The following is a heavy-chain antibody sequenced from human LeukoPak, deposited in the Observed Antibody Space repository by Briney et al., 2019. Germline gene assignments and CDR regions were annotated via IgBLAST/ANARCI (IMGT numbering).Heavy chain of an antibody. J-gene: IGHJ6*02. CDR1: GFTFSSYW. V-gene: IGHV3-7*01. CDR2: IKQDGSEK. D-gene: IGHD5-12*01. Sequence: GGSLRLSCAASGFTFSSYWMSWVRQAPGKGLEWVANIKQDGSEKYYVDSVKGRFTISRDNAKNSLYLQMNSLRAEDTAVYYCARVPGYSGYDSVPSYYYYYSGMDVWGQGTTVTVSS. CDR3: ARVPGYSGYDSVPSYYYYYSGMDV.